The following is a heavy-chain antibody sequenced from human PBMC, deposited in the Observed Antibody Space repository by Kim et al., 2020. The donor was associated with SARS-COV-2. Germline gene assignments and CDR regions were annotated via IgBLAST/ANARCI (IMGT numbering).Heavy chain of an antibody. V-gene: IGHV4-61*01. Sequence: SETLSLTCTVSGGSVSSGSYYWSWIRQPPGKGLEWIGYIYYSGSTNYNPSLKSRVTISVDTSKNQFSLKLSSVTAADTAVYYCARGGQQWLAQIRYFDYWGQGTLVTVSS. D-gene: IGHD6-19*01. CDR1: GGSVSSGSYY. J-gene: IGHJ4*02. CDR2: IYYSGST. CDR3: ARGGQQWLAQIRYFDY.